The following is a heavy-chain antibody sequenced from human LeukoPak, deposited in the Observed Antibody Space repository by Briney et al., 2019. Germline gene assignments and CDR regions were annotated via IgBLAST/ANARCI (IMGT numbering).Heavy chain of an antibody. Sequence: ASVKVSCKASSYTFTNFGINWVRQATGQGLEWMGWMNPNSGNTGYAQKFQGRVTMTRNTSISTAYMELSSLRSEDTAVYYCARARPVKDILTGYYNRDDAFDIWGQGTMVTVSS. V-gene: IGHV1-8*02. J-gene: IGHJ3*02. CDR3: ARARPVKDILTGYYNRDDAFDI. CDR1: SYTFTNFG. D-gene: IGHD3-9*01. CDR2: MNPNSGNT.